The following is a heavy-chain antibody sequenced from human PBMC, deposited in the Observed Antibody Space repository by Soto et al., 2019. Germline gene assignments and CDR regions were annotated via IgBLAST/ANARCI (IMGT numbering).Heavy chain of an antibody. J-gene: IGHJ6*02. D-gene: IGHD1-1*01. CDR1: GYTFTGYY. Sequence: EASVKVSCKASGYTFTGYYVHWVRQAAGHGLEWMGWINPNSGVTNYAQKFQGRVTMTRDTSISTAYMDLSRLTSDDTAVYYCARVNAKNHWTTGYYYGMDVWGQGTTVTVSS. CDR2: INPNSGVT. CDR3: ARVNAKNHWTTGYYYGMDV. V-gene: IGHV1-2*02.